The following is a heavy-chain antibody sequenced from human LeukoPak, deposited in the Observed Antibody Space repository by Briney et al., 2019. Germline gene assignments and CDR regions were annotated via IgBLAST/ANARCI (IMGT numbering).Heavy chain of an antibody. V-gene: IGHV4-30-2*01. CDR2: IYHSGST. CDR3: ARGYCSGGSCYYSSYNWFAP. CDR1: GGSISSGGYS. Sequence: SETLSLTCAVSGGSISSGGYSWSWIRQPPGKGLEWIGYIYHSGSTYYNPSLKSRVTISVDRSKNQFSLKLSSVTAADTAVYYCARGYCSGGSCYYSSYNWFAPWGQGTRVTVSS. J-gene: IGHJ5*02. D-gene: IGHD2-15*01.